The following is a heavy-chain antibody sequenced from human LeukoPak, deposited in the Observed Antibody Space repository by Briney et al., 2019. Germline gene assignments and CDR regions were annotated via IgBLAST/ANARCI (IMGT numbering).Heavy chain of an antibody. CDR2: MNSNSGNT. CDR1: GYTFSNHD. V-gene: IGHV1-8*01. Sequence: ASVKVSCKGSGYTFSNHDINWVRQATGQGLEWMGWMNSNSGNTGYAQKFQGRVTMTRDASINTAYMELSSLRSDDTAVYYCARGSGAGGYDWFDPWGQGTLVTVSS. J-gene: IGHJ5*02. D-gene: IGHD1-26*01. CDR3: ARGSGAGGYDWFDP.